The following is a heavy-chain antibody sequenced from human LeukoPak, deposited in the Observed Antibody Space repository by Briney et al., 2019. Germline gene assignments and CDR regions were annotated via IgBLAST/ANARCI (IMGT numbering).Heavy chain of an antibody. CDR1: GFTVNSNY. V-gene: IGHV3-53*01. D-gene: IGHD3-16*01. J-gene: IGHJ4*02. Sequence: GGSLRLSCAASGFTVNSNYMSWVRQAPGKGLEWVSVIYSGGSTYYADSVKGRFTISRDNSKNTLYLQMNSLRAEDTAVYYCALRGDLSPADYWGQGTLVTVSS. CDR3: ALRGDLSPADY. CDR2: IYSGGST.